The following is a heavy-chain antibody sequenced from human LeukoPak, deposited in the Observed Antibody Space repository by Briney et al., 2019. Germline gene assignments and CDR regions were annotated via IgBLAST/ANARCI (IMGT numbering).Heavy chain of an antibody. CDR2: IYHSGST. CDR3: ARDSEEEYSSSFDH. Sequence: SETLSLTCTVSGYSISSGYYWGWIRQPPGKGLEWIGSIYHSGSTYYNPSLKSRVTISVDTSKNQFSLKLSSVTAADTAVYYCARDSEEEYSSSFDHWGQGTLVTVSS. CDR1: GYSISSGYY. V-gene: IGHV4-38-2*02. J-gene: IGHJ4*02. D-gene: IGHD6-6*01.